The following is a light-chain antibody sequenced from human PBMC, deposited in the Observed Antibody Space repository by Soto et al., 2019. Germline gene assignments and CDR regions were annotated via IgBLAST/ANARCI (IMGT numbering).Light chain of an antibody. CDR3: GTWDTRLSAGTV. CDR1: YSNIGHNY. CDR2: ENN. J-gene: IGLJ7*01. Sequence: QSALTQPPSVSAAPGQKVTISCSGSYSNIGHNYVSWYQHVPGTAPKLLIYENNKRPSGIPDRFSGSKSGTSATLAITGLQTGDEADYYCGTWDTRLSAGTVFGGGTQLTVL. V-gene: IGLV1-51*02.